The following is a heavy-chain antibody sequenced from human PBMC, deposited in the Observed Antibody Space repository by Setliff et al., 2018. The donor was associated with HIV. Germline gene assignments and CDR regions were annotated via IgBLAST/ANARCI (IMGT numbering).Heavy chain of an antibody. CDR2: INHRGRT. V-gene: IGHV4-34*01. Sequence: SETLSLTCAVYGGSLSGYYWSWIRQAPGKGLEWIGEINHRGRTRYNPSLKSRVTISVETSKNQFSLRVNSVTAADTAVYYCARGSCSTISCSLRVGNDAFDIWGQGTMVTVSS. J-gene: IGHJ3*02. CDR1: GGSLSGYY. D-gene: IGHD2-2*01. CDR3: ARGSCSTISCSLRVGNDAFDI.